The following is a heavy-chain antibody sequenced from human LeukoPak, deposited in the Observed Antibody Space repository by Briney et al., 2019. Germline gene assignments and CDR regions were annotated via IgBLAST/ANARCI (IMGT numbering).Heavy chain of an antibody. J-gene: IGHJ5*02. CDR2: IYPGDSDT. D-gene: IGHD6-19*01. Sequence: GESLKISCKGSGYSFTSYWIGWVRQMPGKGLEWMGIIYPGDSDTRYSPSFQGQVTISADKSISTAYLQWSSLKASDTAMYYCARAVAGTNTYNWFDPWGQGTLVTVSS. CDR1: GYSFTSYW. CDR3: ARAVAGTNTYNWFDP. V-gene: IGHV5-51*01.